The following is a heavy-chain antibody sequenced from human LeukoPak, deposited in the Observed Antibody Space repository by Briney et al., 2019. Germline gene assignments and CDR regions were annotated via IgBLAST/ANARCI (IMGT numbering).Heavy chain of an antibody. CDR3: AHTSGNSGWLGYDAFDI. V-gene: IGHV2-5*01. CDR1: GFSLRTSGVG. Sequence: ESGPTLVKPTQTLTLTCTFSGFSLRTSGVGVGWIRQPPGKAPEWLALIYWNDDKRYSPSLKSRLTITKETSKNHVVITMNNMAPVDTATYYCAHTSGNSGWLGYDAFDIWGQGTMVTVSS. D-gene: IGHD6-19*01. J-gene: IGHJ3*02. CDR2: IYWNDDK.